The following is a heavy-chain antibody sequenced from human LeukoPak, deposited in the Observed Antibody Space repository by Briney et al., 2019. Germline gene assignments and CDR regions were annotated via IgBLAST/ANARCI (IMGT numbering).Heavy chain of an antibody. J-gene: IGHJ4*02. CDR1: GFTFSSYG. D-gene: IGHD4-17*01. CDR3: AKDHLLYGDHPLYYFDY. CDR2: ISYDGSNK. V-gene: IGHV3-30*18. Sequence: QPGASLRLSCAASGFTFSSYGMHWVRQAPGKGLEWVAVISYDGSNKYYADSVKGRFTISRDNSKNTLYLQMNSLRAEDTAVYYCAKDHLLYGDHPLYYFDYWGQGTLVTVSS.